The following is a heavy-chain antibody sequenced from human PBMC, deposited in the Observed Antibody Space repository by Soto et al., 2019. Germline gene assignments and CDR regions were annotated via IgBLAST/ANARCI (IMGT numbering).Heavy chain of an antibody. CDR1: NGSISSRYY. V-gene: IGHV4-39*01. CDR3: ARTAVATHWYFDL. Sequence: LQLQESGPGLVKPSETLSLTCTVSNGSISSRYYWGWLRQTPGKGLEWIEIIYYVGSTYYSPSLESRVTISVDTLNNQFSLRLNSVTAADTAVYYCARTAVATHWYFDLWGRGTLVT. J-gene: IGHJ2*01. D-gene: IGHD6-19*01. CDR2: IYYVGST.